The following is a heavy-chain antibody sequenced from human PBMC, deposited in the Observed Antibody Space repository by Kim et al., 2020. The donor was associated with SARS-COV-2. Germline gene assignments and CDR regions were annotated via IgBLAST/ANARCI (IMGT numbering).Heavy chain of an antibody. J-gene: IGHJ2*01. CDR1: GGSINNYY. CDR2: IYSTGSA. CDR3: ARHLQLGHRDWYFDL. V-gene: IGHV4-59*13. Sequence: SETLSLTCTVSGGSINNYYWSWIRQPPGKGLEWLAFIYSTGSANYNTALKSRVAIFVDTSKNQFSLTLNSVTTADTAVYYCARHLQLGHRDWYFDLWGRGTLVTVSS. D-gene: IGHD1-1*01.